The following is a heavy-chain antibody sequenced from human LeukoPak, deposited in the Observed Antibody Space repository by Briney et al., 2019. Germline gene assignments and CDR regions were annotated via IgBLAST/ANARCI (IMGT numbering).Heavy chain of an antibody. CDR1: GFTFNNYV. J-gene: IGHJ4*02. V-gene: IGHV3-23*01. CDR2: MGGGGTT. Sequence: PGGSLGLSCAASGFTFNNYVMSWVRQAPGKGLEWVSAMGGGGTTYYADYVKGRFTISRDTSKNTLYLQMNSLRAEDTAIYYCAKAGRPQAVAGWIDYWGQGTLVTVSS. CDR3: AKAGRPQAVAGWIDY. D-gene: IGHD6-19*01.